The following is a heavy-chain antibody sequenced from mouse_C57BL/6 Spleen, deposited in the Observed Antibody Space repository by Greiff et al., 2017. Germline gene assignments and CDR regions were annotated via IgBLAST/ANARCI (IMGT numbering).Heavy chain of an antibody. J-gene: IGHJ3*01. V-gene: IGHV3-6*01. CDR1: GYSITSGYY. Sequence: VQLQQSGPGLVKPSQSLSLTCSVTGYSITSGYYWNWIRQFPGNKLEWMGYISYDGSNNYNPSLKNRISITRDTSKNQFFLKLNSVTTEDTATYYCARDLGTAWFAYWGQGTLVTVSA. D-gene: IGHD4-1*01. CDR2: ISYDGSN. CDR3: ARDLGTAWFAY.